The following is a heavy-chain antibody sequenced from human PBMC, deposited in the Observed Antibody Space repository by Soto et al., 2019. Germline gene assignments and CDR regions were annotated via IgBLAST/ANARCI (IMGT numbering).Heavy chain of an antibody. Sequence: QVHLVQSGAEVKKPGSSVKVSCKASGGTVGSYTISWVRQAPGQGLEWMGRIIPIVGIVNYAQKFQGRVTITADYSTSTAYMELSSLRSDDTAIYYCAKAGDYGDYEDWIDPWGQGTLVTGSS. J-gene: IGHJ5*02. D-gene: IGHD4-17*01. CDR3: AKAGDYGDYEDWIDP. CDR2: IIPIVGIV. CDR1: GGTVGSYT. V-gene: IGHV1-69*02.